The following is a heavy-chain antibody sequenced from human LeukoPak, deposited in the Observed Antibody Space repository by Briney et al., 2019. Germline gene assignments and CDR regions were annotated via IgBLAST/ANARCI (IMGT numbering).Heavy chain of an antibody. J-gene: IGHJ4*02. V-gene: IGHV4-59*08. Sequence: SETLSLTCTVSGGSINNYYWTWIRQPPGKGLEWIGYIYYSGSTNYNPSLKSRVTISVDTSKNQFSLNLSSVTAADTAMYYCARQGGTGGWFPDYWGQGTLVTVSS. D-gene: IGHD6-19*01. CDR1: GGSINNYY. CDR2: IYYSGST. CDR3: ARQGGTGGWFPDY.